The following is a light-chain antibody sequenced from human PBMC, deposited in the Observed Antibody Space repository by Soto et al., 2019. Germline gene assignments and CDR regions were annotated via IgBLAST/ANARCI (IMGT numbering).Light chain of an antibody. CDR1: QSVSRR. Sequence: EIVLTQSPGTLSLSPGGRATLSCRASQSVSRRLAWYQHRPGQSPRLLISGASMRASGVPVRFSGSGSGTDFTLTISRLEPEDFAVYYCQHYGETPITLGLGTRLEIK. J-gene: IGKJ5*01. CDR2: GAS. CDR3: QHYGETPIT. V-gene: IGKV3-20*01.